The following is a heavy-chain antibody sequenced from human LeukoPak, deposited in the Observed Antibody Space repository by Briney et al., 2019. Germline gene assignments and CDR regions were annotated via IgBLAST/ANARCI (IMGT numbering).Heavy chain of an antibody. CDR1: GFTFSSYS. D-gene: IGHD6-19*01. CDR3: ARGGPYSSGWYSAFDI. J-gene: IGHJ3*02. V-gene: IGHV3-21*01. Sequence: GGSLRLSCAASGFTFSSYSMNWVRQAPGKGLEWVSSTSSSSSYIYYADSVKGRFTISRDNAKNSLYLQMNSLRAEDTAVYYCARGGPYSSGWYSAFDIWGQGTMVTVSS. CDR2: TSSSSSYI.